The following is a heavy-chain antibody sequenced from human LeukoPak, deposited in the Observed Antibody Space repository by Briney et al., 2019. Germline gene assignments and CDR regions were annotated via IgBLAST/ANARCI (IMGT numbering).Heavy chain of an antibody. V-gene: IGHV4-31*03. CDR1: GGSISSGGYY. D-gene: IGHD6-13*01. CDR2: IYYSGST. Sequence: SETLSLTCTVSGGSISSGGYYWRWIRQHPGKGLEWIGYIYYSGSTYYNPSLKSRVTISVDTSKNQFSPKLSSVTAADTAVYYCAREQSSSWYTSFLGSSWFDPWGQGTLVTVSS. CDR3: AREQSSSWYTSFLGSSWFDP. J-gene: IGHJ5*02.